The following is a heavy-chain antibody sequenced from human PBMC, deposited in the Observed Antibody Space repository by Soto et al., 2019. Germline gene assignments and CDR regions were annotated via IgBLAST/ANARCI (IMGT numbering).Heavy chain of an antibody. J-gene: IGHJ5*01. CDR2: IFWNDDK. CDR1: GFSFATPGEG. V-gene: IGHV2-5*01. Sequence: GPTLVNPTQTLTLTCSFSGFSFATPGEGVGWIRQPPGKALYCLALIFWNDDKRYSPSLKSRLTITKDTSNNQVVLMMTNMDSADTATYSCTPSRYCPGSSCFSTCFDSWGKGIPVTVSS. CDR3: TPSRYCPGSSCFSTCFDS. D-gene: IGHD2-8*02.